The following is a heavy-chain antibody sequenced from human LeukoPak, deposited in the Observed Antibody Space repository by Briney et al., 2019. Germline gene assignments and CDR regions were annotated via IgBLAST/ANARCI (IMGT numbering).Heavy chain of an antibody. CDR1: GFTFSSYA. V-gene: IGHV3-23*01. Sequence: GGSLRLSCAASGFTFSSYAMSWVRQAPGKGLEWVSAIGGSGGSTYYADSVKGRFTISRDNSKNTLYLQMNSLRAEDTAVYYCAKDRARGYSYGLPIDYWGQGTLVTVSS. J-gene: IGHJ4*02. CDR2: IGGSGGST. D-gene: IGHD5-18*01. CDR3: AKDRARGYSYGLPIDY.